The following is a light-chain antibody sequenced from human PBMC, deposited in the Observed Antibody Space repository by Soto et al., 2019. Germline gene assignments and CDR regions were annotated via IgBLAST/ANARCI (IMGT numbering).Light chain of an antibody. V-gene: IGKV3-15*01. CDR2: GAS. CDR3: QQYNNWGT. J-gene: IGKJ1*01. Sequence: EIVMTQSPATLSVSPGERATLSCRASQSVSSNLAWYQQKPGQAPRLLIYGASTRATGIPARFSGSGSGTEFTLTISSLQSEDFAVYYCQQYNNWGTFGXXXKX. CDR1: QSVSSN.